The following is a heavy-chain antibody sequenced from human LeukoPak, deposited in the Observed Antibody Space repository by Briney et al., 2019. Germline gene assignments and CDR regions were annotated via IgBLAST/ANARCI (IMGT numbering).Heavy chain of an antibody. CDR1: GGAFSSYA. V-gene: IGHV1-69*01. CDR3: ARVQQLVWFDP. J-gene: IGHJ5*02. Sequence: ASVKVSCKASGGAFSSYAISWVRQAPGQGLEWMGGIIPIFGTANHAQKFQGRVTITADESTSTAYMELSSLRSEDTAVYYCARVQQLVWFDPWGQGTLVTVSS. CDR2: IIPIFGTA. D-gene: IGHD6-13*01.